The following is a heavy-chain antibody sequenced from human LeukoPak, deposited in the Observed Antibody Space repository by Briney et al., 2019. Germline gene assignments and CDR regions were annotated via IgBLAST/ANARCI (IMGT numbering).Heavy chain of an antibody. Sequence: GVSLRLSCAASGFSFSNYVIHWVRQAPGKGLEWVAVISYDGNNKYYADSVKGRFTISRDNSKNTYLQMNSLRADDTAVYFCARSPTYYYMDVWGKGTTVTASS. CDR2: ISYDGNNK. CDR1: GFSFSNYV. V-gene: IGHV3-30*04. CDR3: ARSPTYYYMDV. J-gene: IGHJ6*03.